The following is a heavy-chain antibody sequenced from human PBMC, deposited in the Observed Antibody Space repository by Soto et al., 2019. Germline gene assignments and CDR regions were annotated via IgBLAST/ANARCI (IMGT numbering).Heavy chain of an antibody. CDR2: ISGSGST. CDR1: GFTVSSYA. V-gene: IGHV3-23*01. J-gene: IGHJ6*03. CDR3: AKALRFTFTTGYYMDV. D-gene: IGHD3-16*01. Sequence: EVQLLESGGGLVQPGGSLRLSCAASGFTVSSYAMSWVPRAPGKGLEGVSVISGSGSTYAADSVKGRFTISRDSSKNTVYLQMNRLRAEDTAVYYCAKALRFTFTTGYYMDVWGRGTTVTVSS.